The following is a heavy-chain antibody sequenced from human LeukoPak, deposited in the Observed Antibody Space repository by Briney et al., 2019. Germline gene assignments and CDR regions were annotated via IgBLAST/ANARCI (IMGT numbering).Heavy chain of an antibody. CDR3: ARQSGGYCSTTSCYKGYFDY. Sequence: SGGSQRLSCAASGFTVSSYSMNWVRQAPGKGLEWVSSIVSSGSYIYYAASVKGRFTFSRDNAKNSLYLQMNSLRAPDTAVYYRARQSGGYCSTTSCYKGYFDYWGQGTLVTVSS. CDR2: IVSSGSYI. J-gene: IGHJ4*02. D-gene: IGHD2-2*02. CDR1: GFTVSSYS. V-gene: IGHV3-21*01.